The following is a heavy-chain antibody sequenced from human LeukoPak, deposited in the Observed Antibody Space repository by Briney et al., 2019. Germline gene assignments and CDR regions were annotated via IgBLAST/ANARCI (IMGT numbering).Heavy chain of an antibody. CDR3: ARVRTHWSGRRHHYYQYMDV. J-gene: IGHJ6*03. CDR1: GFTFNDYS. CDR2: ISDDSRTI. Sequence: PGGSLRLSCATSGFTFNDYSINWVRQAPGKGLEWVSYISDDSRTIYYADSVKGRFTISRDTAKNSVSLQMNRLRVEDTAVYFCARVRTHWSGRRHHYYQYMDVWGNGTTVTVSS. D-gene: IGHD2-8*02. V-gene: IGHV3-48*01.